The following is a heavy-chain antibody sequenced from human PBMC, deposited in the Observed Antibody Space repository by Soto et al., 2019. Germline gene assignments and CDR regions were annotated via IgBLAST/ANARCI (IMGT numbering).Heavy chain of an antibody. CDR1: GFTFSSYA. CDR3: AKDGGYCSGGSCYSSLYFDY. Sequence: GGSLRLSCAASGFTFSSYAMSWVRQAPGKGLEWVSAISGSGGSTYYADSVKGRFTISRDNSKNTLYLQMNSLRAEDTAVYYCAKDGGYCSGGSCYSSLYFDYWGQGTLVTVSS. CDR2: ISGSGGST. J-gene: IGHJ4*02. V-gene: IGHV3-23*01. D-gene: IGHD2-15*01.